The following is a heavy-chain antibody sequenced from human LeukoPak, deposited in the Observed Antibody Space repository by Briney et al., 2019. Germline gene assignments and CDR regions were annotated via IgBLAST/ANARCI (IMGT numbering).Heavy chain of an antibody. D-gene: IGHD2-2*01. CDR2: ISYEGRTK. V-gene: IGHV3-30*18. Sequence: GGSLRLSCAGAGFTFSNYGMHWVRQAPGKGLEGLAVISYEGRTKYYADSVKGRFTISRDNSRNTLFLQMNSLSPDDTAVYYCAKEGTAQISTWYDNWGQGTLVTVSS. CDR1: GFTFSNYG. J-gene: IGHJ4*02. CDR3: AKEGTAQISTWYDN.